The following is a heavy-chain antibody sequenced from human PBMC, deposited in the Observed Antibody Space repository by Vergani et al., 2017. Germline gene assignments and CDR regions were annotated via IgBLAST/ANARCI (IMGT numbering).Heavy chain of an antibody. D-gene: IGHD6-13*01. J-gene: IGHJ6*03. Sequence: VQLLESGGGLVQPGGSLRLSCAASGFTFSSYAMSWVRQAPGKGLEWVAVISYDGSNKYYADSVKGRFTISRDNSKNTLYLQMNSLRAEDTAVYYCARDETAAGALYYYYMDVWGKGTTVTVSS. CDR3: ARDETAAGALYYYYMDV. CDR1: GFTFSSYA. CDR2: ISYDGSNK. V-gene: IGHV3-30*04.